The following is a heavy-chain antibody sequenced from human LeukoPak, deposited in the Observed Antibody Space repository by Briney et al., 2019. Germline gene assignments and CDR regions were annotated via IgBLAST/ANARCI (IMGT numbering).Heavy chain of an antibody. D-gene: IGHD2-2*02. CDR2: IGTAGDT. CDR3: ARGYCSGTSCYTRGSWFDP. CDR1: GFTFSSYD. V-gene: IGHV3-13*01. J-gene: IGHJ5*02. Sequence: GGSLRLSCAASGFTFSSYDMHWVRQATGKGLEWVSAIGTAGDTYYPGSVKGRFTISRENAKNSLYLQMNSLRAGDTAVYYCARGYCSGTSCYTRGSWFDPWGQGTLVTVSS.